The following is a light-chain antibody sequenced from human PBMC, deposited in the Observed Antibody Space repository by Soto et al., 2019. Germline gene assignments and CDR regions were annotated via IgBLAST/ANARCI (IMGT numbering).Light chain of an antibody. CDR1: QSVSSNY. CDR2: DAS. Sequence: EIVLTQSPGTLSLSPGERVNLSCRASQSVSSNYLAWYQQKSGQAPRLLIYDASSRATGIPDRFSGSGSGTDFTLTISRLEPEDVAVYYCQQYGTSSPLTFGGGTKVEIK. J-gene: IGKJ4*01. CDR3: QQYGTSSPLT. V-gene: IGKV3-20*01.